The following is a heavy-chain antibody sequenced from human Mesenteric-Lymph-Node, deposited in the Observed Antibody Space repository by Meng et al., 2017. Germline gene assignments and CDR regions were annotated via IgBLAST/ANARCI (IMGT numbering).Heavy chain of an antibody. V-gene: IGHV1-3*01. CDR3: ARPTYSNYFADAFDI. J-gene: IGHJ3*02. Sequence: ASVKVSCKASGYTFTSYAMHWVRQAPGQRLEWMGWINAGNGNTKYSQKFQGRVTITRDTSASTAYMELSSLRSEDTAVYYCARPTYSNYFADAFDIWGQGTMVTVSS. CDR1: GYTFTSYA. D-gene: IGHD4-11*01. CDR2: INAGNGNT.